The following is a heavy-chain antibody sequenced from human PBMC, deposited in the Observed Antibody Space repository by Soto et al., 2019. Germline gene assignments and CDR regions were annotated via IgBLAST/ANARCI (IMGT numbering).Heavy chain of an antibody. CDR3: ARDSVYCSGDSCYPFDY. V-gene: IGHV1-58*01. CDR2: IVVGSGNT. J-gene: IGHJ4*02. CDR1: GFTFTSSA. Sequence: SVKVSCKASGFTFTSSAVQWVRQARGQRLEWIGWIVVGSGNTNYAQKFQERVTITRDMSTSTAYMELRSLRSDDTAVYYCARDSVYCSGDSCYPFDYWGQGTLVTVSS. D-gene: IGHD2-15*01.